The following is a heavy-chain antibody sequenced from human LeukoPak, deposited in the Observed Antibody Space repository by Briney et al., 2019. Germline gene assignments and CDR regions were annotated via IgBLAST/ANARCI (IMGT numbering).Heavy chain of an antibody. CDR1: GFTVSSNY. V-gene: IGHV3-33*08. Sequence: GGSLRLSCAASGFTVSSNYMSWVRQAPGKGLEWVAVIWYDGSNKYYADSVKGRFTISRDNSKNTLYLQMNSLRAEDTAVYYCARDEYSGYVDFDYWGQGTLVTVSS. CDR3: ARDEYSGYVDFDY. D-gene: IGHD5-12*01. CDR2: IWYDGSNK. J-gene: IGHJ4*02.